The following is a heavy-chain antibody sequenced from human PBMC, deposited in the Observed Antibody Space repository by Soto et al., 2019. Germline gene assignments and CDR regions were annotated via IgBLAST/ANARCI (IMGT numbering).Heavy chain of an antibody. CDR2: IIPILGIA. D-gene: IGHD3-16*01. V-gene: IGHV1-69*08. CDR3: AREPGETGYYGMDV. CDR1: GGTFSSYT. Sequence: QVQLVQSGAEVKKPGSSVKVSCKASGGTFSSYTISWVRQAPGQGLEWMGRIIPILGIANYAQKFQGRVTITADKSTSTAYMELSSLRSEDTAVYYCAREPGETGYYGMDVWGQGTTVTVSS. J-gene: IGHJ6*02.